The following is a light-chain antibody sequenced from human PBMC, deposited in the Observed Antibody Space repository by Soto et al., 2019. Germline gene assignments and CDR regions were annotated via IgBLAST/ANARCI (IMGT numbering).Light chain of an antibody. Sequence: PSTLSASVGDRVTITCRASQSISSWLAWYQQKPGKAPKLLIYDASSLESGVPSRFSGSGSGTEFTLTISSLQPDDFATYYCQQYNSYWTFGQGTKV. CDR1: QSISSW. CDR3: QQYNSYWT. CDR2: DAS. J-gene: IGKJ1*01. V-gene: IGKV1-5*01.